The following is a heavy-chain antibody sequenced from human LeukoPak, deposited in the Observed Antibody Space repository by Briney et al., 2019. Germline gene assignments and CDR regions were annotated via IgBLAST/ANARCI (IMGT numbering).Heavy chain of an antibody. J-gene: IGHJ4*02. CDR3: ARDQGRWLVRTFDY. CDR1: GGSISSSSYY. V-gene: IGHV4-39*07. CDR2: INYSGST. Sequence: PSETLSLTCTVSGGSISSSSYYWGWIRQPPGKGLEWIGSINYSGSTYYNPSLKSRVTISVDTSKNQFSLKLSSVTAADTAVYYCARDQGRWLVRTFDYWGQGTLVTVSS. D-gene: IGHD6-19*01.